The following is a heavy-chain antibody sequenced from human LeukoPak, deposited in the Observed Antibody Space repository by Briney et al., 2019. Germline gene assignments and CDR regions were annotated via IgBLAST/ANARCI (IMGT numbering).Heavy chain of an antibody. CDR2: IYHSGST. V-gene: IGHV4-4*02. CDR3: AGTIVVVVAATFAFDI. D-gene: IGHD2-15*01. Sequence: PSETLSLTCAVAGGSISSSNWWSWVRQPPGKGLEWMGEIYHSGSTNYNPSLKSRVTISVDKSKNQFSLKLSSVTAADTAVYYCAGTIVVVVAATFAFDIWGQGTMVTVSS. CDR1: GGSISSSNW. J-gene: IGHJ3*02.